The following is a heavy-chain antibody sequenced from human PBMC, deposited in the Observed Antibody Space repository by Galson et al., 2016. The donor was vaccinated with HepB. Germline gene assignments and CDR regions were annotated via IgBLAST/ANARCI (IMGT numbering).Heavy chain of an antibody. CDR3: ARGKSLLTMPWNYGLDV. J-gene: IGHJ6*04. V-gene: IGHV3-13*01. D-gene: IGHD1-1*01. CDR2: IETAGDT. Sequence: SLRLSCAASGFTFSIHDMHWVRQVTGKGLEWVSAIETAGDTYYPDSVRGRFTISRENAKNSLYLQMTDLRAGDTAVYYCARGKSLLTMPWNYGLDVWGKGTAVTVSS. CDR1: GFTFSIHD.